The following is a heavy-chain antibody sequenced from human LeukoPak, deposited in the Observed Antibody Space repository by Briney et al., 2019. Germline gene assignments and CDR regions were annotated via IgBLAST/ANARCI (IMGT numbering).Heavy chain of an antibody. CDR3: AREGSSSSGFDY. CDR1: GFTFSSYS. D-gene: IGHD6-6*01. CDR2: ISSSSSYI. Sequence: GGSLSLSCAASGFTFSSYSMHWARHAPGEGLEWVSSISSSSSYIYYADSVKGRFTISRDTATNSLYLQMNSLRAEDTAVYYCAREGSSSSGFDYWGQGKLVTVSS. V-gene: IGHV3-21*01. J-gene: IGHJ4*02.